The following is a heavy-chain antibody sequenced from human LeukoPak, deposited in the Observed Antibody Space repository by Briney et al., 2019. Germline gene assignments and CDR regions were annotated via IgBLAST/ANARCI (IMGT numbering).Heavy chain of an antibody. V-gene: IGHV1-8*02. CDR2: MNPSSGRT. Sequence: ASVKVSCKPYGYTFTAYDINWLRQAAGQGLEWMGWMNPSSGRTSYSQQFQGRVTMTGDTSTRTAYMELNGLKSEDTAVYYCARGLGVAFHYSYFYLDFWGKGTTVTVS. D-gene: IGHD3-3*01. CDR1: GYTFTAYD. J-gene: IGHJ6*03. CDR3: ARGLGVAFHYSYFYLDF.